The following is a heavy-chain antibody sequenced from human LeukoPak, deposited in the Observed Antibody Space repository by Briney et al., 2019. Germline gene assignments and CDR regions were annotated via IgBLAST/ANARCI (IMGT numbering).Heavy chain of an antibody. D-gene: IGHD2-2*01. J-gene: IGHJ4*02. V-gene: IGHV3-33*06. Sequence: PERSLRLSCAASGFTFSNYGMHWVRQAPGKGLEWVALIQYDGSNKWYADSVKGRFTISRDNSKNTLDLQMNSLRAEDTAVYYCAKTQKYCSSTSCPPREGDYWGQGTLVTVSS. CDR3: AKTQKYCSSTSCPPREGDY. CDR1: GFTFSNYG. CDR2: IQYDGSNK.